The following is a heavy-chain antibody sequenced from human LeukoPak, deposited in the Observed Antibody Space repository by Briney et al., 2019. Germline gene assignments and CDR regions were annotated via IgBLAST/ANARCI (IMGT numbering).Heavy chain of an antibody. V-gene: IGHV3-64*01. CDR3: ARARSGYDYGDAFDI. Sequence: PGGSLRLSCAASGFTFSSYAMHWVRQAPGKGLEYVSAISSKGGSTYYANSVKGRFTISRDNSKNTLYLQMGSLRAEDMAVYYCARARSGYDYGDAFDIWGQGTMVTVSS. J-gene: IGHJ3*02. D-gene: IGHD5-12*01. CDR1: GFTFSSYA. CDR2: ISSKGGST.